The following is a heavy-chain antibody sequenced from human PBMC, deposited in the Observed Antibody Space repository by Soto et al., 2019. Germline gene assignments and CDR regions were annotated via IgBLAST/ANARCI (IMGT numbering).Heavy chain of an antibody. D-gene: IGHD6-19*01. V-gene: IGHV4-38-2*01. CDR2: IYHSGST. Sequence: KPSETLSLTCAVSGYPITSGFYWGWIRQPPGKGLEWIGTIYHSGSTFYNPSLKSPVTISVDTSKNQFSLRLTSVTAADTALYYCARLDRSGWTPNFFDSWGQGTLVTVSS. J-gene: IGHJ4*02. CDR3: ARLDRSGWTPNFFDS. CDR1: GYPITSGFY.